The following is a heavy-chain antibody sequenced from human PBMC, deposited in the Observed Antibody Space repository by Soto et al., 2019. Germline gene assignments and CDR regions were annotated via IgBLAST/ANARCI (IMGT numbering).Heavy chain of an antibody. J-gene: IGHJ4*02. Sequence: PGGSLRLSCAASGFTFSSYWMSWVRQAPGRGLEWVANIKQDGSEKYYVDSVKGRFTISRDNAKNPLYLQMNSLRAEDTAVYYCARSVGIAVAEHFDYWGQGTLVTVSS. CDR2: IKQDGSEK. D-gene: IGHD6-19*01. CDR1: GFTFSSYW. V-gene: IGHV3-7*03. CDR3: ARSVGIAVAEHFDY.